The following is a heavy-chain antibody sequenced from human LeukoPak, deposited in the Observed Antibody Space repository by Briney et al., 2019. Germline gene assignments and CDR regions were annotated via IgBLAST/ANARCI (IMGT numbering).Heavy chain of an antibody. CDR2: INHSGST. Sequence: PSETLSLTCAVNGGSFSGYYWSWIRQPRGKGLEWIGEINHSGSTNYNPSLKSRVTISVDMSKNQFSLKLSSVTAADTAVYYCARGASRRFLEWLSRFDYWGQGTLVTVSS. V-gene: IGHV4-34*01. J-gene: IGHJ4*02. D-gene: IGHD3-3*01. CDR3: ARGASRRFLEWLSRFDY. CDR1: GGSFSGYY.